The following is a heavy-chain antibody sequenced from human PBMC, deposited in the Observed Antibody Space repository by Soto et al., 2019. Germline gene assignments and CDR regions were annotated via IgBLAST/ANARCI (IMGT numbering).Heavy chain of an antibody. CDR1: GGSVSSGGNY. CDR3: ARGLSSPAAAGV. Sequence: QLQLQESGPGLVKPSETLSLTCAVSGGSVSSGGNYWGWIRQSPGKGLEWIGSVHDTGTTHYNPSLTSRVTMSVATSKNQFSLNVNSVPAADTAVYYCARGLSSPAAAGVWGQGNLVTFSS. CDR2: VHDTGTT. V-gene: IGHV4-39*01. J-gene: IGHJ4*02. D-gene: IGHD6-6*01.